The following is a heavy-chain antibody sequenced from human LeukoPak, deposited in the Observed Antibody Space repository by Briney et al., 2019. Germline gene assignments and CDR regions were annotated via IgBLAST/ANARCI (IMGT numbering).Heavy chain of an antibody. J-gene: IGHJ5*02. D-gene: IGHD6-13*01. V-gene: IGHV1-69*01. CDR2: IIPIFGTA. CDR3: ARDRTIAAAGTGWFDP. CDR1: GGTFSSYA. Sequence: ASVTVSCKASGGTFSSYAISWVRQAPGQGLEWMGGIIPIFGTANYAQKFQGRVTITADESTSTAYTELSSLRSEDTAVYYCARDRTIAAAGTGWFDPWGQGTLVTVSS.